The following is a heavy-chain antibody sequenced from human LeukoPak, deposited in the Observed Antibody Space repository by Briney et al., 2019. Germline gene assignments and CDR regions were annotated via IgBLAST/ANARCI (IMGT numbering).Heavy chain of an antibody. CDR1: GYTFTGYY. D-gene: IGHD6-19*01. V-gene: IGHV1-2*02. CDR2: INPNSGGT. J-gene: IGHJ4*02. CDR3: ASSSSGWYILDY. Sequence: ASVKVSRKASGYTFTGYYMHWVRQAPGQGLEWMGWINPNSGGTNYAQKFQGRVTMTRDTSISTAYMELSRLRSDDTAVYYCASSSSGWYILDYWGQGTLVTVSS.